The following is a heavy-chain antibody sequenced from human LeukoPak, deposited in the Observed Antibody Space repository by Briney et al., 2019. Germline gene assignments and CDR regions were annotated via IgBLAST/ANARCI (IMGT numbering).Heavy chain of an antibody. CDR2: ISAYNGNT. CDR1: GYTFTSYG. CDR3: ELYSSSWYYFDY. V-gene: IGHV1-18*01. D-gene: IGHD6-13*01. Sequence: GASVKVSCKASGYTFTSYGISWVRQAPGQGLEWMGWISAYNGNTNYAQKLQGRVTMTTDTSTSTAYMELRSLRSDDTAVYYCELYSSSWYYFDYWGQGTLVTVSS. J-gene: IGHJ4*02.